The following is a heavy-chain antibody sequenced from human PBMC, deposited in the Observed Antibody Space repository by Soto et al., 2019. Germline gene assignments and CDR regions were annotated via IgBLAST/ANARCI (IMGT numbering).Heavy chain of an antibody. J-gene: IGHJ6*02. CDR1: GFTFSSYA. CDR2: ISYDGSNK. CDR3: ARDPFKAVAASKGGVLDV. Sequence: QVQLVESGGGVVQPGRSLRLSCAASGFTFSSYAMHWVRQAPGKGLEWVAVISYDGSNKYYADSVKGRFTISRDNFKNTLYLQMNSLRAEDTAVYYCARDPFKAVAASKGGVLDVWGQGTTVTVSS. V-gene: IGHV3-30-3*01. D-gene: IGHD6-19*01.